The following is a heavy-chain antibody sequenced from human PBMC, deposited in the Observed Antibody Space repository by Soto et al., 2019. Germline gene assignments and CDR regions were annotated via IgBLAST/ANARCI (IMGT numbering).Heavy chain of an antibody. J-gene: IGHJ6*03. D-gene: IGHD4-17*01. Sequence: QVQLVQSGAEVKKPGSSVKVSCKASGGTFSNYTISWVRQAPGQGLEWMGRIIPILGVANYAQKFQGGVTSTADKSTNTIYMGLSNLRSDDTAVYYCARVPERCTVTDGYYYYMDVWGKGTTVTVSS. CDR3: ARVPERCTVTDGYYYYMDV. CDR1: GGTFSNYT. CDR2: IIPILGVA. V-gene: IGHV1-69*02.